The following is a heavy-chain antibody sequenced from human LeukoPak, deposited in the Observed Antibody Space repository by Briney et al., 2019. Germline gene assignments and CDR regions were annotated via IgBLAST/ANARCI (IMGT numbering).Heavy chain of an antibody. CDR2: IYYTGNT. D-gene: IGHD1-26*01. V-gene: IGHV4-59*01. J-gene: IGHJ4*02. Sequence: PSETLSLTCTVSGGSISSYYWSWIRQPPGKGLEWIGYIYYTGNTVYNPSLKGRVTISVDTSKNQFSLKLSSVTAADTAMYYCASSIVGATLGFDCWGQGTLVTVSS. CDR3: ASSIVGATLGFDC. CDR1: GGSISSYY.